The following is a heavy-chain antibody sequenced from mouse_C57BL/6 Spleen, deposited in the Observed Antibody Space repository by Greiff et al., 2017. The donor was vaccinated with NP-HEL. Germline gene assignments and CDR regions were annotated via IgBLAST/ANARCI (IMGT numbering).Heavy chain of an antibody. V-gene: IGHV1-22*01. Sequence: VQLQQSGPELVKPGASVKMSCKASGYTFTDYNMHWVKQSHGKSLEWIGYINPNNGGTSYNQKFKGKATLTVNKSSSTAYMELRSLTSEDSAVYYCADYYGSSYGFAYWGQGTLVTVSA. CDR1: GYTFTDYN. J-gene: IGHJ3*01. CDR3: ADYYGSSYGFAY. CDR2: INPNNGGT. D-gene: IGHD1-1*01.